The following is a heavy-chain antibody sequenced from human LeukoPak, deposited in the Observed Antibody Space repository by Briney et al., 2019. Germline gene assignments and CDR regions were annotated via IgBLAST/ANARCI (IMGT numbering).Heavy chain of an antibody. CDR3: ARSTDYYYYMDV. CDR2: INPNSGGT. Sequence: SVKVSCKASGYTFTGYYMHWVRQAPGQGLEWMGWINPNSGGTNYAQKFQGRVTMTRDTSISTAYMELSRLRSDDTAVYYCARSTDYYYYMDVWGKGTTVTVSS. V-gene: IGHV1-2*02. J-gene: IGHJ6*03. D-gene: IGHD2-2*01. CDR1: GYTFTGYY.